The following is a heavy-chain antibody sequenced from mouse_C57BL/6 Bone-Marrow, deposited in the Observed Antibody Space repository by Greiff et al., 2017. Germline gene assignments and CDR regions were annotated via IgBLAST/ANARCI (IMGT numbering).Heavy chain of an antibody. CDR2: INSDGGST. CDR3: ARRGMTSFDY. CDR1: EYEFPSHD. V-gene: IGHV5-2*01. D-gene: IGHD2-13*01. Sequence: EVMLVESGGGLVQPGESLKLSCESNEYEFPSHDMSWVRKTPEKRLELVAAINSDGGSTYYPATMVRRFIIYRDNTKKTLYLQMSRRRSEDTALYYCARRGMTSFDYWGQGTTLTVSS. J-gene: IGHJ2*01.